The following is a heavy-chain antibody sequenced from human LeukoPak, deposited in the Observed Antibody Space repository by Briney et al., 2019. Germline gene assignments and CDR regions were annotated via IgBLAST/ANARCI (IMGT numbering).Heavy chain of an antibody. D-gene: IGHD6-19*01. CDR1: GFTFSSYA. J-gene: IGHJ4*02. Sequence: PGGSLRLSCAASGFTFSSYAMHWVRQAPGKGLEWVAVISYDGSNKYYADSVKGRFTISRDNSKNTLYLQMNSLRAEDTAVYYCARATGIAVAGTYLQPGFDYWGRGTLVTVSS. CDR3: ARATGIAVAGTYLQPGFDY. CDR2: ISYDGSNK. V-gene: IGHV3-30-3*01.